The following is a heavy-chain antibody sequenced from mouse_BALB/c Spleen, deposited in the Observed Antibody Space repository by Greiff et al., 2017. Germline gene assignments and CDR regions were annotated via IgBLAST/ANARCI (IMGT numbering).Heavy chain of an antibody. CDR2: IYPGNGDT. CDR3: ARNYRYDVGDYYAMDY. J-gene: IGHJ4*01. Sequence: QVQLQQPGAELVMPGASVKMSCKASGYTFTSYNMHWVKQTPGQGLEWIGAIYPGNGDTSYNQKFKGKATLTADKSSSTAYMQLSSLTSEDSAVYYCARNYRYDVGDYYAMDYWGQGTSVTVSS. CDR1: GYTFTSYN. V-gene: IGHV1-12*01. D-gene: IGHD2-14*01.